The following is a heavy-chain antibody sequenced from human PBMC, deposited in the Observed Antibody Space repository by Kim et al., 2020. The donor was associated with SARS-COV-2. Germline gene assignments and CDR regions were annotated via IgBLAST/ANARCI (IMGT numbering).Heavy chain of an antibody. J-gene: IGHJ5*02. CDR1: VFSLRRSS. Sequence: SSPLSLPCPVSVFSLRRSSWRCLRPPPGPGLSWIGRISTRGSPNYPPSLPSRVTISVDTSKNQFSLKLSSVTAADTAVEYCAREYRTCRGKWFDPWGQGT. D-gene: IGHD3-10*01. CDR3: AREYRTCRGKWFDP. CDR2: ISTRGSP. V-gene: IGHV4-4*07.